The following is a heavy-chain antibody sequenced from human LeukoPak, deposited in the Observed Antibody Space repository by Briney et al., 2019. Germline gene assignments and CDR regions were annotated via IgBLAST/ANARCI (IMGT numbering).Heavy chain of an antibody. V-gene: IGHV1-2*02. CDR1: VYMFNDYY. D-gene: IGHD2-21*02. Sequence: ASVKVSCKASVYMFNDYYLHWVRQAPGQGLEWMGWINPNNGGIKYAQKFQGRVTMTSDTSITTAYMELSRLTSDDTAVYFCATDCGGDCYSRYWGQGTLVTVSS. CDR2: INPNNGGI. CDR3: ATDCGGDCYSRY. J-gene: IGHJ4*02.